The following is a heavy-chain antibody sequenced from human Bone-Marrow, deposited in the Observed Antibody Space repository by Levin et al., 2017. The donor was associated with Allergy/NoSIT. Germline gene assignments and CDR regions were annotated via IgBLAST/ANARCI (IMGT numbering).Heavy chain of an antibody. J-gene: IGHJ4*02. Sequence: PGGSLRLSCAASGFTFSDFYMSWIRQAPGKGLEWVSSISSASTYTHYADSVKGRFTIFRDNAKNLLYLQMNSLRAADTAVYYCRTTAAGINFDFWGQGTLVTVSS. CDR3: RTTAAGINFDF. CDR2: ISSASTYT. D-gene: IGHD6-13*01. CDR1: GFTFSDFY. V-gene: IGHV3-11*03.